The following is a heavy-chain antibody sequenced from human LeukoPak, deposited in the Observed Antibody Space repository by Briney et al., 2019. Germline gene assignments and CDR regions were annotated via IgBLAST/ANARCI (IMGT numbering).Heavy chain of an antibody. V-gene: IGHV3-48*03. CDR3: ARGQRAHVEWSSYMDV. Sequence: GGSLRLSCAASGFTFSSYEMNWVRQAPGKGLEWVSYISSSGSTIYYADSVKGRFTISRDNSKNTLYLQMNSLRAEDTAVYYCARGQRAHVEWSSYMDVWGKGTTVTVSS. J-gene: IGHJ6*03. CDR2: ISSSGSTI. D-gene: IGHD3-3*01. CDR1: GFTFSSYE.